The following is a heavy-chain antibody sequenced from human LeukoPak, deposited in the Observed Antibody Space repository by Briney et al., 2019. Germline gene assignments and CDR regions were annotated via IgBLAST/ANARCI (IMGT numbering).Heavy chain of an antibody. CDR1: GGTFSSYT. Sequence: SVKVSCKASGGTFSSYTISWVRQAPGQGLEWMGRIIPILGIANYAQKFQGRVTITADKSTSTAYMELSSLRSEDTAVYYCASGPRYCSSTSCYNWFDPWGQGTLVTVSS. CDR2: IIPILGIA. D-gene: IGHD2-2*01. V-gene: IGHV1-69*02. J-gene: IGHJ5*02. CDR3: ASGPRYCSSTSCYNWFDP.